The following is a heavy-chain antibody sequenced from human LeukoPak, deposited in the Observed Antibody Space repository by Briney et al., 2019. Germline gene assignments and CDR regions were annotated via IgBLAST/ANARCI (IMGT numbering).Heavy chain of an antibody. CDR1: GFTFSTYW. D-gene: IGHD3-3*01. V-gene: IGHV3-74*01. J-gene: IGHJ3*01. Sequence: GGSLRLSCAASGFTFSTYWMHWVRQAPGKGLVWVSRINSDGRSAVYADSVKGRFTVSRDNAKNTLYLQMNSLRAEDTAVYYCARDGSFWSGFHAFDLWGQGTVVTVSS. CDR3: ARDGSFWSGFHAFDL. CDR2: INSDGRSA.